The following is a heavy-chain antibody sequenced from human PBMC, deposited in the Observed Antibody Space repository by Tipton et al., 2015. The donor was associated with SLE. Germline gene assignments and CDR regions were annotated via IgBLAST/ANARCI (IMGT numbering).Heavy chain of an antibody. V-gene: IGHV5-51*01. J-gene: IGHJ2*01. CDR3: EKPGSSDWYFDL. D-gene: IGHD2-15*01. CDR2: IYAGDSDT. Sequence: QSGAEVKKPGESLKISCKGSGYSFTSYWIGWVRQMPGKGLEWMGSIYAGDSDTRYSPSFQGQVTISPDKSISTADVQWSSLKASDPAMFYCEKPGSSDWYFDLGGRGTLVTV. CDR1: GYSFTSYW.